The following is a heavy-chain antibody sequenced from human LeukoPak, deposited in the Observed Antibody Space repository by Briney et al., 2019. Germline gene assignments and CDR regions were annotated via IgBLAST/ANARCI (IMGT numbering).Heavy chain of an antibody. CDR1: GYTFTGYY. Sequence: ASVKVSCKASGYTFTGYYMHWVRQAPGQGLEWMGWINPNSGCTNYAQKFQGRVTMTRDTSISTAYMELSRLRSDDTAVYYCASCYGDYSPLMYWGQGTLVTVSS. V-gene: IGHV1-2*02. J-gene: IGHJ4*02. CDR3: ASCYGDYSPLMY. CDR2: INPNSGCT. D-gene: IGHD4-17*01.